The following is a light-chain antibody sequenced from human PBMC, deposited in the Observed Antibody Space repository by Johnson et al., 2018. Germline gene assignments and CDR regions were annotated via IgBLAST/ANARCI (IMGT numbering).Light chain of an antibody. CDR2: ENN. CDR1: SSNIGNNY. CDR3: RTWDSSLRAGKV. V-gene: IGLV1-51*02. Sequence: QSVLTQPPSVSAAPGQKVTISCSGSSSNIGNNYVSWYQQLPGTAPKLLIYENNKRPLGIPDRFSGSKSGTSATLGITGLQTGAEADYYCRTWDSSLRAGKVFGTGTKVTVL. J-gene: IGLJ1*01.